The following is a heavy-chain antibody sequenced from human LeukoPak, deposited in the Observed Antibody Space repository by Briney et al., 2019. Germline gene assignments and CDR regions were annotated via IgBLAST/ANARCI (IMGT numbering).Heavy chain of an antibody. D-gene: IGHD2-21*02. J-gene: IGHJ3*02. CDR1: GGSFSGYY. CDR2: INHSGST. CDR3: ARGSDCGGDCYYDDAFDI. V-gene: IGHV4-34*01. Sequence: SETLSLTCAVYGGSFSGYYWSWIRQPPGKGLEWIGEINHSGSTNYNPSLKSRVTISVDTSKNQFSLKLSSVTAADTAVYYCARGSDCGGDCYYDDAFDIWGQGTMVTVSS.